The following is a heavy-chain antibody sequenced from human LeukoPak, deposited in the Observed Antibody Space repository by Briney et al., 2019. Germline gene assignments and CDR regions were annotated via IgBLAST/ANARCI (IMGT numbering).Heavy chain of an antibody. Sequence: PGGSLRLSCAASGFTFSNYWMGWVRQAPGKGLEWVANIRPDGSDKYYVDSVKGRFTISRDNGQNSLYLQMSSLRAEDSAVFYCGRWGVNTGLERWGQGTLVTVSS. CDR1: GFTFSNYW. V-gene: IGHV3-7*01. J-gene: IGHJ5*02. D-gene: IGHD3-10*01. CDR2: IRPDGSDK. CDR3: GRWGVNTGLER.